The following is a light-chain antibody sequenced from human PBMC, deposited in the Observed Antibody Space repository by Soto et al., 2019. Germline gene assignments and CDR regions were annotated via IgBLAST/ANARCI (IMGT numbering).Light chain of an antibody. CDR3: QQYNSYSPT. CDR2: KAS. J-gene: IGKJ1*01. V-gene: IGKV1-5*03. Sequence: DIQMTQSPSTLSASVGDRVTITCRASQSISVWLAWYQQKAGKAPNLLIYKASRLESGAPSRFSGSGSETEFTLTISGLQPGDSATYYCQQYNSYSPTLGQGTKVEVK. CDR1: QSISVW.